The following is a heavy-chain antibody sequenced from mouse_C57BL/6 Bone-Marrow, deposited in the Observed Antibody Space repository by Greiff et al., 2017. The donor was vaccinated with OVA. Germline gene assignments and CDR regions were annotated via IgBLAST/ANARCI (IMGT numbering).Heavy chain of an antibody. D-gene: IGHD2-5*01. V-gene: IGHV1-26*01. CDR1: GYTFTDYY. CDR3: ARSSNPSFDY. CDR2: INPNNGGT. J-gene: IGHJ2*01. Sequence: EVQLQQSGPELVKPGASVKISCKASGYTFTDYYMNWVKQSHGKSLEWIGDINPNNGGTSYNQKFKGKATLTVDKSSSTAYMELRSLTSEDSAVYYCARSSNPSFDYWGQGTTLTVSS.